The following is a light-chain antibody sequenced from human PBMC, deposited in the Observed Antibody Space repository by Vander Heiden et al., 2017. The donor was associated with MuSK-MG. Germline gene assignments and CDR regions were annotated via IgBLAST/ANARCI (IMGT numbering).Light chain of an antibody. Sequence: DIAMTQSPLSLPVTPGEPASISCRSSQSLLHSNGYNYLDWYLQKPGQSPQLLIFLGSNRASGVPDRFSGSGSGTDFTLKISRVEPEDVGVYYCRQALQTPSTFGQGTKLEIK. V-gene: IGKV2-28*01. CDR3: RQALQTPST. CDR2: LGS. J-gene: IGKJ2*02. CDR1: QSLLHSNGYNY.